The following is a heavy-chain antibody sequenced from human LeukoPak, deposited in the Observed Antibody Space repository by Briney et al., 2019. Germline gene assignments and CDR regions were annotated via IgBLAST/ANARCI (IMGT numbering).Heavy chain of an antibody. CDR3: ARVNYIVGVYYYYYGMDV. Sequence: ASVKVSCKASGYTFTSYDINWVRQATGQGLEWMGWMNPNSGNTGYAQKLQGGVTMTRNTSISTAYMELSSLRSEDTAVYYCARVNYIVGVYYYYYGMDVWGQGTTVTVSS. D-gene: IGHD1-26*01. J-gene: IGHJ6*02. CDR1: GYTFTSYD. CDR2: MNPNSGNT. V-gene: IGHV1-8*01.